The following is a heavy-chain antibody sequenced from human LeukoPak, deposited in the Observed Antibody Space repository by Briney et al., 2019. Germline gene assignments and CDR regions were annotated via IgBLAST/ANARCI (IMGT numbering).Heavy chain of an antibody. CDR2: IKQDGSEK. V-gene: IGHV3-7*01. CDR3: ARDPTWGRFDY. J-gene: IGHJ4*02. Sequence: GGSLRLSCAASGFSLSNYWMNWVRQAPGKGLEWVANIKQDGSEKNYVDSVKGRFSISRDNAKNSLYLQMNSLRDEDTAVYYCARDPTWGRFDYWGQGTLVTVSS. D-gene: IGHD7-27*01. CDR1: GFSLSNYW.